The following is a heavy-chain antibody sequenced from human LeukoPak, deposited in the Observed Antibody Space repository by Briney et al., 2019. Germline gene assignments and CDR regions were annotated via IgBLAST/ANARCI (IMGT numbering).Heavy chain of an antibody. Sequence: GGSLRLSCAASGFTFSNYHMSWVRQAPGKGLEWVSYIGGSSSTIYYADSVKGRFTISRDNAKNSLCLQMNSLRAEDTAVYYCARLLTSYYYFDYWGQGILVTVSS. D-gene: IGHD3-10*01. V-gene: IGHV3-48*01. J-gene: IGHJ4*02. CDR3: ARLLTSYYYFDY. CDR1: GFTFSNYH. CDR2: IGGSSSTI.